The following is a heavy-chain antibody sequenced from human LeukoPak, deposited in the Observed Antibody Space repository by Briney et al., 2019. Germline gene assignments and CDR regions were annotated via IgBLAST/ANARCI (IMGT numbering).Heavy chain of an antibody. V-gene: IGHV1-2*06. CDR2: INPNSGGT. CDR1: GYTFTSYY. J-gene: IGHJ4*02. Sequence: ASVKVSCKAFGYTFTSYYMHWVRQAPGQGLEWMGRINPNSGGTNYAQKFQGRVTMTRDTSISTAYMELSRLRSDDTAVYYCARDSYGSGSYYNAPSFDYWGQGTLVTVSS. D-gene: IGHD3-10*01. CDR3: ARDSYGSGSYYNAPSFDY.